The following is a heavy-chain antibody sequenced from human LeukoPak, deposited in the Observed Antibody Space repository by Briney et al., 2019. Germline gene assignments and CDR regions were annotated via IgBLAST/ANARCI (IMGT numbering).Heavy chain of an antibody. J-gene: IGHJ6*02. CDR1: GFTFSSYS. V-gene: IGHV3-48*04. CDR2: ISSSSSTI. Sequence: GGSLSLSCAASGFTFSSYSMNWVRQAPGKGLEWVSYISSSSSTIYYADSVKGRFTISRDNAKNSLYLQMNSLRAEDTAVYYCAREPGDYDSSGYYEGYYGMDVWGQGTTVTVSS. D-gene: IGHD3-22*01. CDR3: AREPGDYDSSGYYEGYYGMDV.